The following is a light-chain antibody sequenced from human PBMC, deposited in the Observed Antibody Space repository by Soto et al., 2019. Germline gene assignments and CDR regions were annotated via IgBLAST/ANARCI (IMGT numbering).Light chain of an antibody. CDR2: GDN. V-gene: IGLV1-51*01. J-gene: IGLJ2*01. CDR1: SSNIKTQY. CDR3: GTWDSSLSDVV. Sequence: QSVLTQPPSVSAAPGQKVTISCSGNSSNIKTQYVSWYQQLPGTAPKLLIYGDNKRPSGIPDRFSGSKSGTSATLGISGLQTGDEADYYCGTWDSSLSDVVFGGGTKLTVL.